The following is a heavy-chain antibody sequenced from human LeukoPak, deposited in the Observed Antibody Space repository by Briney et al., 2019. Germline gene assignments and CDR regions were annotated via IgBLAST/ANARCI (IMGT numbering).Heavy chain of an antibody. V-gene: IGHV3-21*01. CDR1: GFTFRSYS. Sequence: GGSLRLSCAASGFTFRSYSMNWVRQAPGKGLEWVSTISSSSTYINYADSVKGRFTISRDNAENSVYLQMDSLRGGDTAVYYCARDLSLGAPGGFDYWGQGTLVTVSS. CDR2: ISSSSTYI. J-gene: IGHJ4*02. D-gene: IGHD3-16*01. CDR3: ARDLSLGAPGGFDY.